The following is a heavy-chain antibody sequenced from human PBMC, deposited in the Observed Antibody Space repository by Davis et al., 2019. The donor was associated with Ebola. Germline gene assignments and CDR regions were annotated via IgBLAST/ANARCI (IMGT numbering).Heavy chain of an antibody. CDR2: IYDSGRT. D-gene: IGHD1-26*01. CDR1: DGSISTHY. V-gene: IGHV4-59*11. J-gene: IGHJ5*02. CDR3: ARRVEMTIGGSYNWFDT. Sequence: PSETLSLTCTFSDGSISTHYWNWIRQPPGKGLEWIGIIYDSGRTNYNPSLKSRVTISGDTSKNQFFLKLTSVTAADTAVYYCARRVEMTIGGSYNWFDTWGQGTLVTVSS.